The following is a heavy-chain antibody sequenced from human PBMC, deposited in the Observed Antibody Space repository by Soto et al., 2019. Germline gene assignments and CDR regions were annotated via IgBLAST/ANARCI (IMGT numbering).Heavy chain of an antibody. Sequence: NLLESGGGLVKPGGSLRLSCEGSGFLFSHYYMSWIRQGPEKRLELVTYISSNSTAFYYADSVKGRFTVSKDDAKKSVFLQMTSVTSDDTATYYCATGDWSRTNNFDTWGQGTQVIVSA. CDR1: GFLFSHYY. CDR3: ATGDWSRTNNFDT. V-gene: IGHV3-11*01. D-gene: IGHD2-2*01. J-gene: IGHJ5*02. CDR2: ISSNSTAF.